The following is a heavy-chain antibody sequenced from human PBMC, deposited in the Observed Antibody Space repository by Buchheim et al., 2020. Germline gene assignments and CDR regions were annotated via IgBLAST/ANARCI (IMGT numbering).Heavy chain of an antibody. J-gene: IGHJ4*02. CDR3: AKRPGRKDYFDY. CDR1: GFTFSSYG. V-gene: IGHV3-30*18. Sequence: QVQLVESGGGVVQPGRSLRLSCAASGFTFSSYGMHWVRQAPGKGLEWVAVISYDGSNKYYADSVKGRFTISRDNSKNKLYLQMNSLRAEDTAVYYCAKRPGRKDYFDYWGQGTL. CDR2: ISYDGSNK. D-gene: IGHD1-26*01.